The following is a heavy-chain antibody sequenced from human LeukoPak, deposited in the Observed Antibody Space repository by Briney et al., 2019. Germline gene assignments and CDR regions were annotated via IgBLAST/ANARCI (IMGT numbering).Heavy chain of an antibody. D-gene: IGHD1-7*01. CDR3: ARVLDNWNSDMDV. Sequence: PGGSLRLSCAASGFTFSSYSMNWVRQAPGKGLEWVSYISSSSSTIYYADSVKGRFTISRDNAKNSLYLQMNSLRAEDTAVYYCARVLDNWNSDMDVWGKGTTVTVSS. CDR1: GFTFSSYS. CDR2: ISSSSSTI. V-gene: IGHV3-48*01. J-gene: IGHJ6*03.